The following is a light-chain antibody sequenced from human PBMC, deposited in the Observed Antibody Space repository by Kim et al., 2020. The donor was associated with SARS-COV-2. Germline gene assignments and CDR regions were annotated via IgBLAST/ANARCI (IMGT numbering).Light chain of an antibody. CDR2: LGS. CDR1: QSLLHSNGYNY. V-gene: IGKV2-28*01. J-gene: IGKJ2*01. CDR3: MQALQTPT. Sequence: DIVMTQSPLSLPVTPGEPASISCRSSQSLLHSNGYNYLDWYLQKPGQSPQVLIYLGSNRASGVPDRFSGSGSGIDFTLKISRVEAEDVGVYYCMQALQTPTFGQGTKLEI.